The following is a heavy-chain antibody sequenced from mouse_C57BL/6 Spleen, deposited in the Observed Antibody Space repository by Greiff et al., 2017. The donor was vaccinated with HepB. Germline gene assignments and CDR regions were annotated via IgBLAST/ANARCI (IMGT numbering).Heavy chain of an antibody. CDR1: GYTFTDYY. CDR3: ARSGYDYGYYAMDY. V-gene: IGHV1-76*01. D-gene: IGHD2-4*01. J-gene: IGHJ4*01. CDR2: IYPGSGNT. Sequence: VQLQQSGAELVRPGASVKLSCKASGYTFTDYYINWVKQRPGQGLEWIARIYPGSGNTYYNEKFKGKATLTAEKSSSTAYMQLSSLTSEDSAVYCCARSGYDYGYYAMDYWGQGTSVTVSS.